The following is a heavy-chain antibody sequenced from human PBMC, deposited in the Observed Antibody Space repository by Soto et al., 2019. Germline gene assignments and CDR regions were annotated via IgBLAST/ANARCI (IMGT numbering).Heavy chain of an antibody. D-gene: IGHD4-17*01. Sequence: DVVLLESGGGLVQPGRSLRLSCAASGFTFSTYGMSWVRQPPGRGLEWVSGISSGGDTTNYADSVKGRFIISRDNSKSTLYLQMNSLRAEDTAVYYCAKDGSATVITSSFYWGQGTLVTVSS. V-gene: IGHV3-23*01. CDR1: GFTFSTYG. CDR2: ISSGGDTT. CDR3: AKDGSATVITSSFY. J-gene: IGHJ4*02.